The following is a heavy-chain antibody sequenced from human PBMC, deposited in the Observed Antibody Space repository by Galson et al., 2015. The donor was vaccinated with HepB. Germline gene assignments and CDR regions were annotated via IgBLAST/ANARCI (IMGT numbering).Heavy chain of an antibody. CDR1: GPTFDDYG. D-gene: IGHD3-3*01. Sequence: SLRLSCAASGPTFDDYGTHWVRRVPGKGVEWVSGITWNSGRKDYADSVKGRFTISRDNAKNSLYLQMNSLRADDTALYYCARDSSSFGVIITPNYYYYMDVWGKGTTVTVSS. CDR2: ITWNSGRK. V-gene: IGHV3-9*01. J-gene: IGHJ6*03. CDR3: ARDSSSFGVIITPNYYYYMDV.